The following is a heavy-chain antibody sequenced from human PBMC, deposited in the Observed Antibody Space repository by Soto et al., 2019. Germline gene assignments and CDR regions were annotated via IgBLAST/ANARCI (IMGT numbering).Heavy chain of an antibody. J-gene: IGHJ6*02. CDR3: ARHVDTAMPLDYYYGMDV. CDR2: IYYSGST. CDR1: GGSISSSSYY. Sequence: PSETLSLTCTVSGGSISSSSYYWGWIRQPPGKGLEWIGSIYYSGSTYYNPSLKSRVTISVDTSKNQFSLKLSSVTAADTAVYYCARHVDTAMPLDYYYGMDVWGQGTTVTVSS. V-gene: IGHV4-39*01. D-gene: IGHD5-18*01.